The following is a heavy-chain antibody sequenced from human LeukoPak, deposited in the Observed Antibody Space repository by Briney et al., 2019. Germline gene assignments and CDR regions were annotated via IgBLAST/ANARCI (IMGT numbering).Heavy chain of an antibody. Sequence: SETLSLTCTVSGGSISSYYWSWIRQPPGKGLEWIGYIYYSGSTNYNPSLKSRVTISVDTSKNQFSLKLSSVTAADTAVYYCAKVPAYRPNGVFDIWGQGTMVTVSS. CDR3: AKVPAYRPNGVFDI. CDR1: GGSISSYY. CDR2: IYYSGST. D-gene: IGHD2-2*01. V-gene: IGHV4-59*01. J-gene: IGHJ3*02.